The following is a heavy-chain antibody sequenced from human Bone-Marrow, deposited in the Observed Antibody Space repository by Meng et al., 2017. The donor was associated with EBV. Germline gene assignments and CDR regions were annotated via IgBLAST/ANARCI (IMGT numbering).Heavy chain of an antibody. J-gene: IGHJ5*02. Sequence: LHQWGARLLSPSETLSHPCALYWRSFSCHSWPWIRQPPGYGLEWLAVTTHRGSTNYNPSLKSRVTLSVDTSKNQFSLKLSSVTAADTAVYYCATQRRDTDWFDPWGQRTLVTVSS. CDR1: WRSFSCHS. V-gene: IGHV4-34*01. CDR2: TTHRGST. CDR3: ATQRRDTDWFDP. D-gene: IGHD6-25*01.